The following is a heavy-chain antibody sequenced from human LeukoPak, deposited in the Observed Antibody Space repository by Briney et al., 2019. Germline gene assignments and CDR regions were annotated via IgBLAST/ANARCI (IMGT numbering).Heavy chain of an antibody. CDR3: AREEDILTGYEGGALGY. D-gene: IGHD3-9*01. CDR2: ISGSGRGGST. Sequence: LPGGSLRLSCAASGFTFNSYAMSWVRQAPGKGLEWVSGISGSGRGGSTYYADSVKGRFTISRDNSKNTLYLQMNSLRAEDTAVYYCAREEDILTGYEGGALGYWGQGTLVTVSS. CDR1: GFTFNSYA. V-gene: IGHV3-23*01. J-gene: IGHJ4*02.